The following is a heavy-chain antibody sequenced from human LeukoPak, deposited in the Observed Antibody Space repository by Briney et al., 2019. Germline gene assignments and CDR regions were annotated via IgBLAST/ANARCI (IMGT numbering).Heavy chain of an antibody. CDR2: IRSKAYGGTT. CDR3: TRGQWLLRYFFDY. Sequence: PGGSLRLSCTASGFTFGDYAMSWFRQAPGKGLEWVGFIRSKAYGGTTEYAASVKGRFTISRDDSKSIAYLQMNSLKSEDTAVYYCTRGQWLLRYFFDYWAQGTLVTVSS. CDR1: GFTFGDYA. V-gene: IGHV3-49*03. J-gene: IGHJ4*02. D-gene: IGHD6-19*01.